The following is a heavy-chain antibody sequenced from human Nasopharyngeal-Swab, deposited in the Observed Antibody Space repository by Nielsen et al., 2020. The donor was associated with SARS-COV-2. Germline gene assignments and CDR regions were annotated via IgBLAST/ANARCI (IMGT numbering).Heavy chain of an antibody. CDR2: TYYRSKWYN. J-gene: IGHJ6*03. CDR3: ARGHRGRQLLLYYYYYMDV. D-gene: IGHD2-15*01. Sequence: QTLSLTRAISGDSVSSNSAAWNWIRQSPSRGLEWLGRTYYRSKWYNDYAVSVKSRITINPDTSKNQFSLQLNSVTPEDTAVYYCARGHRGRQLLLYYYYYMDVWGKGTTVTVSS. CDR1: GDSVSSNSAA. V-gene: IGHV6-1*01.